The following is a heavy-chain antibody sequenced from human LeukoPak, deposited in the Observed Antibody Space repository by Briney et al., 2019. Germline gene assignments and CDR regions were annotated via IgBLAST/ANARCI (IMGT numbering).Heavy chain of an antibody. V-gene: IGHV1-46*01. CDR3: ATDFWFGEGY. CDR1: GYTFTRYY. D-gene: IGHD3-10*01. Sequence: ASVKVSCKASGYTFTRYYMHWVRQAPGQGLEWMGIINPRGDSTSYAQKFQGRVTMTRDTTTSTVYMELSSPRSEDTAVYYCATDFWFGEGYWGQGTLVTVSS. CDR2: INPRGDST. J-gene: IGHJ4*02.